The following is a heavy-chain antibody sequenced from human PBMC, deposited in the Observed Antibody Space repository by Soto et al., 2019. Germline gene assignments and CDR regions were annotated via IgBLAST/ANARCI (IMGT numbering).Heavy chain of an antibody. CDR3: AKDPTVRAPDYFHF. V-gene: IGHV3-30-3*02. CDR2: ITHDGTVQ. J-gene: IGHJ4*02. Sequence: QVQLVESGGGVVQPGTSLRLSCAASGFTFSGSAMHWVRQAPGKRLEWVAVITHDGTVQSYLDSVKGRFTISRDNAKNIVYLQLNRLRSDDTAVYFCAKDPTVRAPDYFHFWGQGTLVAVSS. D-gene: IGHD1-26*01. CDR1: GFTFSGSA.